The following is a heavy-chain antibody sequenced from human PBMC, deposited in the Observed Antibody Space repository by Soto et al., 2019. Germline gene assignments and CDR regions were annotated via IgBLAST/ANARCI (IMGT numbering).Heavy chain of an antibody. CDR2: INHSGST. CDR3: ARAERYYYYYMDV. Sequence: SETLSLTCAVYGGSFSGYYWSWIRQPPGKGLEWIGEINHSGSTNYNPSLKSRVTISVDTSKNQFSLKLSSVTAADTAVYYCARAERYYYYYMDVWGKGTTVTVSS. J-gene: IGHJ6*03. V-gene: IGHV4-34*01. CDR1: GGSFSGYY.